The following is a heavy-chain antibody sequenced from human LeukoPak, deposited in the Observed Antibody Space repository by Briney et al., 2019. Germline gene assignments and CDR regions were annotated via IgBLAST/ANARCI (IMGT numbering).Heavy chain of an antibody. CDR1: GYTFTSYY. J-gene: IGHJ4*02. D-gene: IGHD3-22*01. CDR2: INPSAGST. CDR3: ARAYYYDSSGYYFDY. Sequence: ASVKVSCKASGYTFTSYYIHWVRLSPGQGLEWMGIINPSAGSTTYAQKFQGRATMTRDTSTSTVYMELGSLRFEDSAVYYCARAYYYDSSGYYFDYWGQGTLVTVSS. V-gene: IGHV1-46*01.